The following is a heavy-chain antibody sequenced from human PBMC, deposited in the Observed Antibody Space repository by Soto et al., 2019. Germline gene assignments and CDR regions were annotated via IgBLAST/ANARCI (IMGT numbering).Heavy chain of an antibody. Sequence: GASVKVSCKASGYTFTGYYMHWVRQAPGQGLEWMGWINPNSGGTNYAQKFQGWVTMTRDTSISTAYMELSRLRSDGTAVYYCAIQGVATSTGAFDYRGQGTLVTVSS. CDR2: INPNSGGT. CDR3: AIQGVATSTGAFDY. V-gene: IGHV1-2*04. CDR1: GYTFTGYY. J-gene: IGHJ4*02. D-gene: IGHD5-12*01.